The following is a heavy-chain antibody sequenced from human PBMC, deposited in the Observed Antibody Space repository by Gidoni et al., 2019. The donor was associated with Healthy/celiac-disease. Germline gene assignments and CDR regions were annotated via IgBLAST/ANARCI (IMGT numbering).Heavy chain of an antibody. D-gene: IGHD5-18*01. J-gene: IGHJ4*02. V-gene: IGHV3-9*01. CDR1: GFTFDDYA. CDR2: ISWNSGSI. CDR3: AKALGYSYGSSFDY. Sequence: EVQLVASGGGLVQPGRSLRLSCAASGFTFDDYAMHWVRQAPGKGLEWVSGISWNSGSIGYADSVKGRFTISRDNAKNSLYLQMNSLRAEDTALYYCAKALGYSYGSSFDYWGQGTLVTVSS.